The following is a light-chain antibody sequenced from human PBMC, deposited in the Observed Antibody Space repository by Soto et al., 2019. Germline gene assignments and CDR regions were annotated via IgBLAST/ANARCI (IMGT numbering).Light chain of an antibody. CDR3: SSYTSSSILV. V-gene: IGLV2-14*01. Sequence: QSVLTQPASVSGSPGQTITISCTGTSSDVGGYNYVSWSQQHPGKAPQLMIYEVINRPAGVSNRFSGSKSGNTASLTISGLQAEDEADYYCSSYTSSSILVFGGGTKLTVL. CDR2: EVI. J-gene: IGLJ2*01. CDR1: SSDVGGYNY.